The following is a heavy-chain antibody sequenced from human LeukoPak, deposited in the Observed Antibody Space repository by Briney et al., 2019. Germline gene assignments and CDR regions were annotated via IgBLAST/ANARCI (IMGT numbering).Heavy chain of an antibody. CDR1: GYTFTSYY. J-gene: IGHJ4*02. V-gene: IGHV1-46*01. CDR3: ARDLRHYDVFTGYYYFDY. CDR2: INPSGGST. Sequence: ASVKVSCKASGYTFTSYYMHWVRQAPGQGLEWMGIINPSGGSTSYAQKFQGRVTMTTDTSTNTAYMELRSLRPDDTAIYYCARDLRHYDVFTGYYYFDYWGQGTLVTVSS. D-gene: IGHD3-9*01.